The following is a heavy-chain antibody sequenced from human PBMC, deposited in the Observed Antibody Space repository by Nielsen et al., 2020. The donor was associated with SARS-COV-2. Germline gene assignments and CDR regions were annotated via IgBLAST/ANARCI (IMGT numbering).Heavy chain of an antibody. CDR1: GFTFDDYA. Sequence: GGSLRLSCAASGFTFDDYAMHWVRQAPGKGLEWVSGISWNSGSIGYADSVKGQFTISRDNAKNSLYLQMNSLRAEDTALYYCAKDTGYDFWSGSPYYGMDVWGQGTTVTVSS. J-gene: IGHJ6*02. CDR3: AKDTGYDFWSGSPYYGMDV. D-gene: IGHD3-3*01. CDR2: ISWNSGSI. V-gene: IGHV3-9*01.